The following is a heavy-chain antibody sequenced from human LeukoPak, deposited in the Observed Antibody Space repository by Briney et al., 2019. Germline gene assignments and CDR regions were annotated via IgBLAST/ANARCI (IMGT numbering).Heavy chain of an antibody. D-gene: IGHD3-16*02. J-gene: IGHJ3*02. V-gene: IGHV3-21*01. CDR1: GFTFSSYW. Sequence: GGSPRLSCAASGFTFSSYWMHWVRQAPGKGLEWVSSISSSSSYIYYADSVKGRFTISRDNAKNSLYLQMNSLRAEDTAVYYCARDMTFGGVIVRLTGAFDIWGQGTMVTVSS. CDR3: ARDMTFGGVIVRLTGAFDI. CDR2: ISSSSSYI.